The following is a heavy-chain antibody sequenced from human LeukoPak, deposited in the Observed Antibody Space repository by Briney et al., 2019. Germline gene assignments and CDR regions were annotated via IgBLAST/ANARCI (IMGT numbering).Heavy chain of an antibody. CDR3: ARVGLAGQTSGRIYNWFDP. D-gene: IGHD3-10*01. CDR2: IKQDGSEK. V-gene: IGHV3-7*01. Sequence: PGGSLRLSCAASGFTFSSYWMSWVRQAPGKGLEWVANIKQDGSEKYYVDSVKGRFTISRDNAKNSLYLQMNSLRAEDTAVYYCARVGLAGQTSGRIYNWFDPWGQGTLVTVSS. J-gene: IGHJ5*02. CDR1: GFTFSSYW.